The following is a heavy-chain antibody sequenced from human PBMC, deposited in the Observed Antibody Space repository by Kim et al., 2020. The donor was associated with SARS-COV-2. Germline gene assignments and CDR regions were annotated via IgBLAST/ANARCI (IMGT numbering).Heavy chain of an antibody. D-gene: IGHD5-12*01. CDR1: GGSFSGYY. Sequence: SETLSLTCAVYGGSFSGYYWSWIRQPPGKGLEWIGEINHSGSTNYNSSLKSRVTISVDTSKNQFSLKLSSVTAADTAVYYCAGTSVATINYWGQGTLVTVSS. J-gene: IGHJ4*02. CDR2: INHSGST. CDR3: AGTSVATINY. V-gene: IGHV4-34*01.